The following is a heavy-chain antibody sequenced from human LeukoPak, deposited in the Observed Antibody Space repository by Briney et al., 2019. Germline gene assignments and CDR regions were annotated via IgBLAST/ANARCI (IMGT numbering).Heavy chain of an antibody. CDR2: IYPGDSDT. CDR3: ASARPAFGEEGDY. V-gene: IGHV5-51*01. J-gene: IGHJ4*02. CDR1: GYSFTSYW. Sequence: HGESLKISCEGSGYSFTSYWIGWVRQMPGKGLEWMGIIYPGDSDTRYSPSFQGQVTISADKSISTAYLQWSSLKASDTAMYYCASARPAFGEEGDYWGQGTLVTVSS. D-gene: IGHD3-10*01.